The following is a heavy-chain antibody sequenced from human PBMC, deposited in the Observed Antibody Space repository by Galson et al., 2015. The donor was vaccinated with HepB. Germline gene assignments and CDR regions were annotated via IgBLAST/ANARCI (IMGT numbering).Heavy chain of an antibody. CDR2: IKSKTDDGTT. V-gene: IGHV3-15*01. D-gene: IGHD4-17*01. Sequence: SLRLSCAASGFTFSNAWMSWVRQAPGKGLEWVGRIKSKTDDGTTDYAAPVKGRFTISRDDSKNTLYLQMNSLKTEDTAVYYCTTYGDYGWGAFDIWGQGTMVTVSS. J-gene: IGHJ3*02. CDR1: GFTFSNAW. CDR3: TTYGDYGWGAFDI.